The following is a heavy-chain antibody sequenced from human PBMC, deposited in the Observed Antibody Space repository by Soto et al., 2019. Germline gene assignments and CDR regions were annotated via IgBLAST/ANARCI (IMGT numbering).Heavy chain of an antibody. D-gene: IGHD1-26*01. CDR3: ARGGGATRGYYFYIDV. J-gene: IGHJ6*03. Sequence: PSETLSLTCGVYGGSFSGHHWSWIRQPPGKGLEWIGEINHGGNTNYNPSLESRVTISVDTSKSQFSLRLTSVTAADTAVYYCARGGGATRGYYFYIDVWGKGTTVTVSS. V-gene: IGHV4-34*01. CDR1: GGSFSGHH. CDR2: INHGGNT.